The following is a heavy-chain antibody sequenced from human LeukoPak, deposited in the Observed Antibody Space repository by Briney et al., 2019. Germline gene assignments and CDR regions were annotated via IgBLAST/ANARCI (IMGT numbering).Heavy chain of an antibody. V-gene: IGHV3-48*03. CDR3: STEPRSLLY. J-gene: IGHJ4*02. CDR1: GFTFSSYE. CDR2: ISSSGSTI. D-gene: IGHD4-17*01. Sequence: GGSLRLSCAASGFTFSSYEMNWVRQAPGKGLEWVSYISSSGSTIYYADSVKGRFTISRDNAKNSLYLQMNSLRPEDTALYYCSTEPRSLLYWGQGTLVTVSS.